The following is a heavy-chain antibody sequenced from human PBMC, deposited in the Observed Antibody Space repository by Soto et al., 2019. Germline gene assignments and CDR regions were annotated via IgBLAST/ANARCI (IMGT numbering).Heavy chain of an antibody. CDR2: ISGSGAST. D-gene: IGHD2-2*01. CDR1: GFTFSTYA. V-gene: IGHV3-23*01. J-gene: IGHJ4*02. CDR3: AKGDCSGTSCPLDY. Sequence: VGSLRLSCSASGFTFSTYAMSWVRPVPGKGLQWVSAISGSGASTYYADSVKGRFTISRDNFKNTLYLQMNSLRADDTAAYYCAKGDCSGTSCPLDYWGQGTLVTVSS.